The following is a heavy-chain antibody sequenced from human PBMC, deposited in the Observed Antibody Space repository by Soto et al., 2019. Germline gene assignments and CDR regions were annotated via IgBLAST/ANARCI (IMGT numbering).Heavy chain of an antibody. V-gene: IGHV3-53*02. D-gene: IGHD3-10*01. CDR3: ARPSGSGSYYLDY. CDR1: GLTVSYKY. Sequence: EVQLVETGGGLIQPGGSLRLSCAASGLTVSYKYLSWVRQAPGKGLEWVSLIYSGGTTSYADSVKGRFTISRDNSKNTLYLQMNSLRAEDTAVYYSARPSGSGSYYLDYWGQGALVTVSS. CDR2: IYSGGTT. J-gene: IGHJ4*02.